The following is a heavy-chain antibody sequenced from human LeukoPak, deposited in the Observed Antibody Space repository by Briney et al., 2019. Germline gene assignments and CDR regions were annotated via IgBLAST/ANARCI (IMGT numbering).Heavy chain of an antibody. V-gene: IGHV3-23*01. J-gene: IGHJ4*02. Sequence: VGSLRLSCAASGFSFSTYAMSWVRQAPGRGLEWVSGISGSGDSRYYADSVKGRVTISKDISKNTLYLQMNSLRAEDTAVYYCATVPTAGYYFDYWGQGILVTVSS. CDR3: ATVPTAGYYFDY. D-gene: IGHD6-13*01. CDR2: ISGSGDSR. CDR1: GFSFSTYA.